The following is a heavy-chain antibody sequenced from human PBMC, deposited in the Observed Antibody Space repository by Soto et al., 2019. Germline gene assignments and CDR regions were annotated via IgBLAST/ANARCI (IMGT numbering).Heavy chain of an antibody. CDR3: AHEDLNTRQWTPRGPYYYSDV. CDR1: GFSLSTRGVG. Sequence: GSGPTLVNPTQTLTLTCTFSGFSLSTRGVGVGWISQPPGKALEWLALIYWDDDKRYSPSLKSRLTITKDTSKNQVVLTMTNKDPVDTATYYCAHEDLNTRQWTPRGPYYYSDVWGKGTTVTGSS. J-gene: IGHJ6*03. CDR2: IYWDDDK. D-gene: IGHD2-8*01. V-gene: IGHV2-5*02.